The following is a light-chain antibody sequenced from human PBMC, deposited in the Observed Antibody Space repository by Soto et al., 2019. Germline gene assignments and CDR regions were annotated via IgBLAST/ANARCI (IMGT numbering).Light chain of an antibody. CDR3: SSYAGSNIWV. V-gene: IGLV2-8*01. Sequence: QCVLTQPPSASGSPGQSVTISCTGTSSDVGGYNYVSWYQQHPGKAPKLMIYEVSKRPSGVPDRFSGSKSGNTASLTVSGLQAVDEADYYCSSYAGSNIWVFGGGTKLTVL. CDR2: EVS. J-gene: IGLJ3*02. CDR1: SSDVGGYNY.